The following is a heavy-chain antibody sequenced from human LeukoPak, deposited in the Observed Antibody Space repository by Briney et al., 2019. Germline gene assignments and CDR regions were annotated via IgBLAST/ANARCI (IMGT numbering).Heavy chain of an antibody. CDR2: ISGSGGNT. CDR1: GFTFSSYA. D-gene: IGHD3-22*01. V-gene: IGHV3-23*01. J-gene: IGHJ3*02. CDR3: AKHYYDSGGYYYPGAFNI. Sequence: GGSLRLSCAASGFTFSSYAMSWVRQAPGKGLEWVSAISGSGGNTYYADSVKGRFTISRDKSKNTLYLQMISLTTEDAAVYYCAKHYYDSGGYYYPGAFNIWGQGTMVTVSA.